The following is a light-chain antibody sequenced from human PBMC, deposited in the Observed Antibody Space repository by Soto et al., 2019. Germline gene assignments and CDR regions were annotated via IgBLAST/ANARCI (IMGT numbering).Light chain of an antibody. Sequence: QTVVTQEPSFSVSPGGTVILTCGLTSGSVSTSYYPSWYQQSPGLAPRTLIYNTTTRSSGVPDRFSGSILGNKAALTITGAQSDDESDYHCATWDDSLNGLVFGGGTKLTVL. CDR1: SGSVSTSYY. CDR3: ATWDDSLNGLV. CDR2: NTT. J-gene: IGLJ3*02. V-gene: IGLV8-61*01.